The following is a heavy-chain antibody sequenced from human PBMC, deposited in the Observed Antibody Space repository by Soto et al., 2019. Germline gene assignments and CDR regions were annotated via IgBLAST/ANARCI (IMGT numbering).Heavy chain of an antibody. CDR1: GGTFGNFV. CDR3: AREPTVDTTGYFYYFDF. CDR2: ITPVFGTP. V-gene: IGHV1-69*01. J-gene: IGHJ4*02. D-gene: IGHD3-9*01. Sequence: QVVQSGAEVRRPGSSVKVSCKASGGTFGNFVINWVRQAPGQGLEWMGGITPVFGTPHYAQRFQRRVTITADESTETVYMEMRGLRVGDTAVYYCAREPTVDTTGYFYYFDFWGQGTLVSVSA.